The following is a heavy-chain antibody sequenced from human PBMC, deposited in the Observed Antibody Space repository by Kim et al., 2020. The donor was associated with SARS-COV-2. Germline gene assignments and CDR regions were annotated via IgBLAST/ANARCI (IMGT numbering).Heavy chain of an antibody. CDR3: ARGSSSSLWGGVDP. CDR2: ISYSGTT. Sequence: SETLSLTCTVSGGSISSGGYYWTWIRQDPEKGLEWFGYISYSGTTYYNPSLKSRVTFSVDTSKHQFSLRLTSVTAADTAIYYCARGSSSSLWGGVDPWGQGTLVTVAS. V-gene: IGHV4-31*03. D-gene: IGHD6-6*01. J-gene: IGHJ5*02. CDR1: GGSISSGGYY.